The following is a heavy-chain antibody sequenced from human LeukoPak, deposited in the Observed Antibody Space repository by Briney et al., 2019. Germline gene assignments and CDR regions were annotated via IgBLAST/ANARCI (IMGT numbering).Heavy chain of an antibody. CDR3: ARGVAGTWAFDI. D-gene: IGHD6-19*01. V-gene: IGHV6-1*01. CDR2: TFYRSNWYD. J-gene: IGHJ3*02. Sequence: SQTLSLTCAISGDSVSSNTAAWNWIRQSPSRGLEWLGRTFYRSNWYDDYAASVKSRITINPDTSKNQFSLHLKSVTPEDTAVYYCARGVAGTWAFDIWGQGTRVTVSS. CDR1: GDSVSSNTAA.